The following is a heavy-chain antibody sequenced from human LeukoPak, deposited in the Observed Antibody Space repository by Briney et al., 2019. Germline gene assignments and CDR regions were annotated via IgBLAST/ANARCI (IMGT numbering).Heavy chain of an antibody. CDR1: GFIFSREW. CDR3: ARVSSSSWWALDY. V-gene: IGHV3-74*03. D-gene: IGHD6-13*01. Sequence: GGSLRLSCAASGFIFSREWMHWVRQAPGRGLVWVSRVNTDGSSTVYADSVKGRFTISRDNAKNTLYLQMNSLRAEDTAVYYCARVSSSSWWALDYWGQGTLVTVSS. CDR2: VNTDGSST. J-gene: IGHJ4*02.